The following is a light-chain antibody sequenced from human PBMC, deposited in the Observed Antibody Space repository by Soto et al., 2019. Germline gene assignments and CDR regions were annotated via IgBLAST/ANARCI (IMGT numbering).Light chain of an antibody. CDR1: SSDVGSYNL. CDR2: EVS. Sequence: QSALTQPASVSGSPGQSITISCTGTSSDVGSYNLVSWYQQHPGKAPKLMIYEVSKRPSGVSNRFSGSKSGNTASRTISGVQAEDEADYYCGSDAGSVVFGGGTELTVL. V-gene: IGLV2-23*02. J-gene: IGLJ2*01. CDR3: GSDAGSVV.